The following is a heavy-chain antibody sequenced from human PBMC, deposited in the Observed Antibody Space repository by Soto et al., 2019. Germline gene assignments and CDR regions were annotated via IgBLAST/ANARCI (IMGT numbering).Heavy chain of an antibody. J-gene: IGHJ3*02. CDR2: ISYCGSS. V-gene: IGHV4-59*01. D-gene: IGHD3-3*01. Sequence: SETLSLTCTVSGASISSYYCYWIRQPPGKGLEYLGNISYCGSSNYNPSLKSRVTISVDTSKNQFSLKLRSVTAADTAVYYCAAYHPWSGYSPSPVDAFDIWGPGTMGTVSS. CDR1: GASISSYY. CDR3: AAYHPWSGYSPSPVDAFDI.